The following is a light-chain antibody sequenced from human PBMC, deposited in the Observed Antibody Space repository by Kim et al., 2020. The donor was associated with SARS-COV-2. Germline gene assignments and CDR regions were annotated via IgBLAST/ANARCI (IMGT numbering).Light chain of an antibody. CDR3: QQYNEYRS. Sequence: GDRVTITCRASESISSSLAWYQQKPGKAPKLLIYDASNLESGVPSRVSGGGSGTEFTLSISSLQPDDFATYYCQQYNEYRSFGQGTKLEI. V-gene: IGKV1-5*01. J-gene: IGKJ2*01. CDR2: DAS. CDR1: ESISSS.